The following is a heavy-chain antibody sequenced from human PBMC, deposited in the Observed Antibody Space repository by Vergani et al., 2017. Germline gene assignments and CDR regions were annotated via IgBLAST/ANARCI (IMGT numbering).Heavy chain of an antibody. D-gene: IGHD3-22*01. CDR1: GYSFTNYW. CDR3: ARLYGRDSSGSKYFDY. CDR2: IHPADSDT. Sequence: EVQLVQSGAEVQKPGESLKISCQISGYSFTNYWIGWLRQLPGKGLEWMGIIHPADSDTRYSPSFQGQVTISVDKSISTAYLQRSSLRASDSAMYYCARLYGRDSSGSKYFDYWGQGTLVTVSS. J-gene: IGHJ4*02. V-gene: IGHV5-51*01.